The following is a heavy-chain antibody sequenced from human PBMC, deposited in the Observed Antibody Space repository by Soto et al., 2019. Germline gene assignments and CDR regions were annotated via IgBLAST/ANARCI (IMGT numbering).Heavy chain of an antibody. J-gene: IGHJ4*02. D-gene: IGHD3-16*02. Sequence: SETLSLTCAVYGGSFSGYYWSWIRQPPGKGLEWIGEINHSGSTNYNPSLKSRVTISVDTSKNQFPLKLSSVTAADTAVYYCARPYVWGSYRYNPPRYWGQGTLVTVSS. CDR3: ARPYVWGSYRYNPPRY. V-gene: IGHV4-34*01. CDR1: GGSFSGYY. CDR2: INHSGST.